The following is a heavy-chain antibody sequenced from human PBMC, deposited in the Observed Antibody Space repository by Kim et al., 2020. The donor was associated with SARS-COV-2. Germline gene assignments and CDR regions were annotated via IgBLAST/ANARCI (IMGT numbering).Heavy chain of an antibody. CDR3: AKDRGKQKLGYDYYYGM. CDR2: ISYDGSNK. Sequence: GGSLRLSCAASGFTFSSYGMHWVRQAPGKGLEWVAVISYDGSNKYYADSVKGRFTISRDNSKNTLYLQMNSLRAEDTALYYCAKDRGKQKLGYDYYYGM. D-gene: IGHD6-13*01. V-gene: IGHV3-30*18. CDR1: GFTFSSYG. J-gene: IGHJ6*01.